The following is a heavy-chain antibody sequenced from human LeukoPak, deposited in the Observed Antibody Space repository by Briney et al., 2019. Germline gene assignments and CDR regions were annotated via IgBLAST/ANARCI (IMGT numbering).Heavy chain of an antibody. J-gene: IGHJ3*02. CDR1: GYSISSGYY. D-gene: IGHD4-17*01. CDR2: IYHSGST. V-gene: IGHV4-38-2*01. Sequence: SETLSLTCAVSGYSISSGYYWGWIRQPPGKGLGWIWSIYHSGSTYYNPSLKSRVTISVDTSKNQFSLKLSSVTAADTAVYYCARVRSMTTVTTNAFDIWGQGTMVTVSS. CDR3: ARVRSMTTVTTNAFDI.